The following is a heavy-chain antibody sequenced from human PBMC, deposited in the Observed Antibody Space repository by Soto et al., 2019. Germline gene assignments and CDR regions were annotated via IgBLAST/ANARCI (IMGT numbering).Heavy chain of an antibody. D-gene: IGHD1-26*01. J-gene: IGHJ6*02. CDR3: ARASTTSKRLYYYGMDV. Sequence: ASVKVSCKSSGYTFTNYALHWVRQAPGQRLEWMGWINTANDNTKYSQKFQGRVTITRDTSASTAYMELSSLRSEDTAVYYCARASTTSKRLYYYGMDVWGQGTTVTVS. V-gene: IGHV1-3*04. CDR2: INTANDNT. CDR1: GYTFTNYA.